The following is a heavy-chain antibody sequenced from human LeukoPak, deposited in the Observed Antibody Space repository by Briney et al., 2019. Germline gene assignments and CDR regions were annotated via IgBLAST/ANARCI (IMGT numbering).Heavy chain of an antibody. CDR3: ARSIAAAGDLGAFDI. J-gene: IGHJ3*02. CDR2: ISGSGGST. D-gene: IGHD6-6*01. CDR1: GFTFSSYA. Sequence: GGSLRLSCAASGFTFSSYAMSWVRQAPGKGLEWVSAISGSGGSTYYADSAKGRFTISRDNSKNTLYLQMNSLRAEDTAVYYCARSIAAAGDLGAFDIWGQGTMVTVSS. V-gene: IGHV3-23*01.